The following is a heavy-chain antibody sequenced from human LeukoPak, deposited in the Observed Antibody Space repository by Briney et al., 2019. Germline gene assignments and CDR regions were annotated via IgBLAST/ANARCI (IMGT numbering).Heavy chain of an antibody. D-gene: IGHD3-22*01. J-gene: IGHJ5*02. CDR2: IRYDGSNK. CDR1: GFTFSSYG. V-gene: IGHV3-30*02. CDR3: AKDRGEHYDSSGYSRWFDP. Sequence: PGGSLRLSCAASGFTFSSYGMHWVRQAPGKGLEWVAFIRYDGSNKYYADSVKGRFTISRDNSKNTLYLQMNSLRAEDTAVYYCAKDRGEHYDSSGYSRWFDPWGQGTLVTVSS.